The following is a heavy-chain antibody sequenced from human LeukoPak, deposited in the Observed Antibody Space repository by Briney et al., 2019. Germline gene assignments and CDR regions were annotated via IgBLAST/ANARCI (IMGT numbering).Heavy chain of an antibody. V-gene: IGHV3-21*01. CDR3: ATSGGFVLPNAITGNWYMDV. J-gene: IGHJ6*03. Sequence: GGSLRLSCGASGFTFSDYSMNWVRQAPGKGLAWVASISRAGGYRYYADSVQGRFTISRDNAQNSLFLQMSSLRAEDTAVYFCATSGGFVLPNAITGNWYMDVWGRGTTVTVSS. CDR2: ISRAGGYR. CDR1: GFTFSDYS. D-gene: IGHD2-2*01.